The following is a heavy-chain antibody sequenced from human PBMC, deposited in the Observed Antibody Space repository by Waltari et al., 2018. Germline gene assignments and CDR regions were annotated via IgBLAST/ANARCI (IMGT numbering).Heavy chain of an antibody. CDR2: INHSGRT. V-gene: IGHV4-34*01. J-gene: IGHJ4*02. Sequence: QVQLQQWGAGLLKPSETLSLTCAVYGGSFSGYYWSWIRQPPGKGLEWIGEINHSGRTNYNPSLKSRVTISVDTSKNQFSLKLSSVTAADTAVYYCARGPLRFLEWLPRGYFDYWGQGTLVTVSS. CDR1: GGSFSGYY. D-gene: IGHD3-3*01. CDR3: ARGPLRFLEWLPRGYFDY.